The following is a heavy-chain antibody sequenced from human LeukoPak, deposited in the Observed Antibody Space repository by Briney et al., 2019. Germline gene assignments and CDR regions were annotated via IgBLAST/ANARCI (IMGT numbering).Heavy chain of an antibody. D-gene: IGHD3-10*01. CDR1: GYTFTGYY. CDR2: MNPNSGNT. Sequence: ASVKVYCKASGYTFTGYYMHWVRQAPGQGLEWMGWMNPNSGNTGYAQKFQGRVTITRNTSISTAYMELSSLRSEDTAVYYCARGRPRGKYYMDVWGKGTTVTVSS. J-gene: IGHJ6*03. CDR3: ARGRPRGKYYMDV. V-gene: IGHV1-8*03.